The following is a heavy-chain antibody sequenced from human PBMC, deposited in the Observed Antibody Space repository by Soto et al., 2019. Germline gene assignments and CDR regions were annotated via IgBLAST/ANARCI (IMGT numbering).Heavy chain of an antibody. J-gene: IGHJ3*02. CDR1: GYTLTELS. CDR2: FDPEDGET. CDR3: ATDWRSGGSYYHDAFDI. Sequence: ASVKVSCKVSGYTLTELSMHCVRQAPGKGLEWMGGFDPEDGETIYAQKFQGRVTMTEDTSTDTAYMELSSLRSEDTAVYYCATDWRSGGSYYHDAFDIWGQGTMVTVSS. V-gene: IGHV1-24*01. D-gene: IGHD1-26*01.